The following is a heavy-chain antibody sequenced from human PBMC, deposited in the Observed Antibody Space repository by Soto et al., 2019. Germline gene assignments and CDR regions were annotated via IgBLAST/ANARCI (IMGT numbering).Heavy chain of an antibody. CDR2: IIPIFGTA. D-gene: IGHD2-2*02. V-gene: IGHV1-69*13. J-gene: IGHJ6*02. Sequence: SVKVSCKASGGTFSSYAISWVRQAPGQGLEWMGGIIPIFGTANYAQKFQGRVTITADESTSTAYMELSSLRPEDTAVYYCAREGRCSSTSCYNYYYYGMDVWGQGTTVTVSS. CDR1: GGTFSSYA. CDR3: AREGRCSSTSCYNYYYYGMDV.